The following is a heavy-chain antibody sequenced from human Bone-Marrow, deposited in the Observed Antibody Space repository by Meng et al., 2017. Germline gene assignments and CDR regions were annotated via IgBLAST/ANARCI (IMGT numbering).Heavy chain of an antibody. V-gene: IGHV6-1*01. CDR2: TYYRSKWFT. CDR1: GDSDSSNSAA. Sequence: HVQLQQSVPGLVKASQTLTRTCAISGDSDSSNSAAWNCIRHSPSRGLEWRGRTYYRSKWFTDHAVSVKSRKIINPDTSNNQFSLQLNYVAPDGTGVYYWARDGMANGWFDPWGQGTLVTVSS. J-gene: IGHJ5*02. CDR3: ARDGMANGWFDP. D-gene: IGHD1-1*01.